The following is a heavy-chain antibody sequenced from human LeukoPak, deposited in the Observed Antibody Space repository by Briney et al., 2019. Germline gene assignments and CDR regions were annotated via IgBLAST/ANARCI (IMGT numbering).Heavy chain of an antibody. CDR2: VSDKGDAT. D-gene: IGHD3-10*01. V-gene: IGHV3-23*01. Sequence: GGSLRLSCAASGFTFSNYAMSWVRRAPGKGLEWVSTVSDKGDATAHADSVKGRFTISRDNAKNTLSLLMNILRAEDTAVYYCARVGPLATRSAGHYYFDLWGRGTLVTVSS. CDR3: ARVGPLATRSAGHYYFDL. CDR1: GFTFSNYA. J-gene: IGHJ2*01.